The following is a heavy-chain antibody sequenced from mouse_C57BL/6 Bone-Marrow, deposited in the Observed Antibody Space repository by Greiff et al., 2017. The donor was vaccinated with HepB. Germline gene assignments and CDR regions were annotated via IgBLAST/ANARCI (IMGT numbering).Heavy chain of an antibody. D-gene: IGHD2-5*01. CDR3: AKRAYYSNFAWFAY. CDR1: GFSLTSYG. Sequence: VQLQQSGPGLVHPSQSLSITCTVSGFSLTSYGVHWVRQSPGKGLEWLGVIWRGGSTDYNAAFMSRLSITKDNSKSQVFFKMNSLQADDTAIYYCAKRAYYSNFAWFAYWGQGTLVTVSA. J-gene: IGHJ3*01. V-gene: IGHV2-5*01. CDR2: IWRGGST.